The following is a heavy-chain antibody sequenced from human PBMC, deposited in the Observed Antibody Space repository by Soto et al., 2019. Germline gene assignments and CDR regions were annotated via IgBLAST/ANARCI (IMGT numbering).Heavy chain of an antibody. V-gene: IGHV1-8*01. CDR1: GYTFTNHD. CDR2: MNPNSGDT. CDR3: ARVGGNWNDDYFDH. Sequence: QVQLVQSGAEVKKPGASVKVSCKASGYTFTNHDINWVRQTTGQGLEWMGWMNPNSGDTGYAQKVQGRVTMTRDTSIRTAYMELSNRRSDDTAVYYCARVGGNWNDDYFDHWGQGALVTVSS. D-gene: IGHD1-1*01. J-gene: IGHJ4*02.